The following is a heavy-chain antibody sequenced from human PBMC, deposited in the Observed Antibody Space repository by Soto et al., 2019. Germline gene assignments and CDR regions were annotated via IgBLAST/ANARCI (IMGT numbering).Heavy chain of an antibody. J-gene: IGHJ4*02. D-gene: IGHD2-21*01. CDR2: VKSKSEGGTT. CDR3: VAGSPFEY. CDR1: GFIFRDAW. Sequence: GGSLRLSCAASGFIFRDAWISWVRQAPGKGLEWIGRVKSKSEGGTTDYAALVKGRFTVSRDDSINTVSLQMDSLKMEGTAVYFCVAGSPFEYWGQGTLVTVSS. V-gene: IGHV3-15*05.